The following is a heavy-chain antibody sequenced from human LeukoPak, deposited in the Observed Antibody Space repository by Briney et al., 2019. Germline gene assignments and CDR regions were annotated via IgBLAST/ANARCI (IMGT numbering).Heavy chain of an antibody. D-gene: IGHD1-26*01. J-gene: IGHJ3*02. CDR3: ARVGALQAFDI. CDR1: GFTFSSYD. CDR2: IGTAGDT. V-gene: IGHV3-13*01. Sequence: GGSLRLSCAASGFTFSSYDMHWVRQATGKGLEWVSAIGTAGDTYYPGSVKGRFTISRENAKNSLYLQMNSLRAGATAVYYCARVGALQAFDIWGQGTMVTVSS.